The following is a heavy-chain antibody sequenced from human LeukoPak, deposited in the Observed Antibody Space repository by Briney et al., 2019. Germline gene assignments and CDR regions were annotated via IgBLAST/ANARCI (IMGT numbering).Heavy chain of an antibody. D-gene: IGHD6-13*01. CDR3: AMGDIAAAGTALDY. J-gene: IGHJ4*02. V-gene: IGHV3-30*02. CDR2: IRYDGSNK. Sequence: GGSLRLSCAASGFTFSSYGMHWVRQAPGKGLEWVAFIRYDGSNKYYADSVKGRFTISRDNSKNTLYLQMNSLRAEDTAVYYCAMGDIAAAGTALDYWGQGTLVTVSS. CDR1: GFTFSSYG.